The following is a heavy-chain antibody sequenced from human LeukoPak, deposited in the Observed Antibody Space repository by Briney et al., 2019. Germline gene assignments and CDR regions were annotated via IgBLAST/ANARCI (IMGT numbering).Heavy chain of an antibody. J-gene: IGHJ4*02. CDR3: ARRAGGYSHPYDY. CDR2: ITGSGGTT. D-gene: IGHD4-23*01. CDR1: GFSFSSYG. V-gene: IGHV3-23*01. Sequence: GGTLRLSCAASGFSFSSYGMSWVRQAPGKGLEWVSAITGSGGTTYYADSVKGRFTISRDNSKNTLYLQMNSLRAEDTAVYYCARRAGGYSHPYDYWGQGILVTVSS.